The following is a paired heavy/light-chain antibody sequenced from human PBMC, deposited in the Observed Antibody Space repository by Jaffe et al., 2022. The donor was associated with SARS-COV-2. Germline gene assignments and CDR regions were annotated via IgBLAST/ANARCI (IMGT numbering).Heavy chain of an antibody. Sequence: EVQLVESGGGLVKPGGSLRLSCAASGFSLSDYSMNWVRQAPGKGLEWVSSISGSGYYMYYADSVKGRFSISKDNAKKSVYLQMNSLRAEDTAVYYCARAFPGGRYFREQDYWGQGTLVTVSS. J-gene: IGHJ4*02. CDR2: ISGSGYYM. CDR3: ARAFPGGRYFREQDY. V-gene: IGHV3-21*01. CDR1: GFSLSDYS. D-gene: IGHD1-26*01.
Light chain of an antibody. CDR2: AAS. J-gene: IGKJ2*01. CDR1: QSISTY. Sequence: DIQMTQSPSSLSASVGDRVTITCRASQSISTYLNWYQQIPGKAPKLLIYAASSLQSGVPSRFSGSGSGTDFTLTISSLQPEDFATYYCQQSYSTPPYTFGQGTRVEIK. V-gene: IGKV1-39*01. CDR3: QQSYSTPPYT.